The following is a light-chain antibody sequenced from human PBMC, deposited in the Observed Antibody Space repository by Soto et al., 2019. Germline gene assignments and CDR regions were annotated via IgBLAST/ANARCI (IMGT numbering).Light chain of an antibody. J-gene: IGLJ3*02. Sequence: QSALTQARSVSGSPGQSVTISCTGTSSDVGGYNYVSWYQQHPGKAPKLMIYDVSKRPSGVPDRFSGSKSDNTASLTISGLQAEDEADYYCCSYAGSSTPNWVFGGGTKLTVL. CDR3: CSYAGSSTPNWV. CDR1: SSDVGGYNY. CDR2: DVS. V-gene: IGLV2-11*01.